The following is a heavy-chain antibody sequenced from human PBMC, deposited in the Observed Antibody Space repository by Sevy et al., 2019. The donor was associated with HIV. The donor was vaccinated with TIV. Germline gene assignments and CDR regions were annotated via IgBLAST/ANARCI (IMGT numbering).Heavy chain of an antibody. CDR2: ITSNGGST. D-gene: IGHD3-10*02. Sequence: GGSLRLSCAASGFTFSSSAMTWVRQAPGKGLEWVSAITSNGGSTFYADSVKGRFTISRDISQNTLYLQMNSLRAEDTAVYYCAKEKEMSMYYFHSWGQGTLVTVSS. V-gene: IGHV3-23*01. J-gene: IGHJ4*02. CDR3: AKEKEMSMYYFHS. CDR1: GFTFSSSA.